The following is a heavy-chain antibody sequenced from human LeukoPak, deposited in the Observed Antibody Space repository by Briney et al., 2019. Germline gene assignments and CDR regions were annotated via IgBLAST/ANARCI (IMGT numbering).Heavy chain of an antibody. D-gene: IGHD6-13*01. J-gene: IGHJ6*02. V-gene: IGHV1-2*02. CDR1: GYTFTGYY. CDR3: ARGRQQLRKPGYYYYGMDV. CDR2: INPNSGGT. Sequence: ASVKVSCKASGYTFTGYYMHWVRQAPGQGLEWMGWINPNSGGTNYAQKFQGRVTMTRDTSISTAYMELSRLRSDDTAVYYCARGRQQLRKPGYYYYGMDVWGQGTTVTVSS.